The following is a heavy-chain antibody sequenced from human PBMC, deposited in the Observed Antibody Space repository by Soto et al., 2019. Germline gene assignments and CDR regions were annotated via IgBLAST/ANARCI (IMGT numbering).Heavy chain of an antibody. Sequence: GGSLRLSCAASGFTFSSYAMSWVRQAPGKGLEWVSAISGSGGSTYYADSVKGRFTISRDNSKNTLYLQMNSLRAEDTAVYYCAKDSAPYYDFWSGHRVQYYFDYWGQGTLVTVSS. D-gene: IGHD3-3*01. CDR2: ISGSGGST. J-gene: IGHJ4*02. CDR3: AKDSAPYYDFWSGHRVQYYFDY. V-gene: IGHV3-23*01. CDR1: GFTFSSYA.